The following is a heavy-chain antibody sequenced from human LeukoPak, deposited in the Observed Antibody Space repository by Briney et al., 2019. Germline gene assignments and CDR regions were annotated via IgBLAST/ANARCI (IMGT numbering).Heavy chain of an antibody. J-gene: IGHJ4*02. D-gene: IGHD6-13*01. Sequence: GASVKVSCKASGYTFTSYGISWVRQAPGQGLEWMGWISAYNGNTNYAQKLQGRVTMTTDTSTSTAYMELRSLRSDDTAVYYCARGVGRLRQQLVRGSVYFDYWGQGTLVTVSS. CDR3: ARGVGRLRQQLVRGSVYFDY. CDR2: ISAYNGNT. V-gene: IGHV1-18*01. CDR1: GYTFTSYG.